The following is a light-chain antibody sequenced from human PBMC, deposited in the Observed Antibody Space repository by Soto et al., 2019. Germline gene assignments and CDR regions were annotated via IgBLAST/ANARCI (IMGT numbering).Light chain of an antibody. CDR3: QQYGDYNSPRYS. Sequence: EIVLTQSPGTLSLSPGDRVTLSCRASQSVSTNYFSWYQQKPGQAPRLLIYATSSRAVGIPDRFSASGPGTDFTLTISRLEPEDFAMCYCQQYGDYNSPRYSFGQGTRLEL. CDR1: QSVSTNY. V-gene: IGKV3-20*01. CDR2: ATS. J-gene: IGKJ2*03.